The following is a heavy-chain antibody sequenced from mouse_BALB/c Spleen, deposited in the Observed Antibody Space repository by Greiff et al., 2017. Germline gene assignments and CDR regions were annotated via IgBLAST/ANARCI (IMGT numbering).Heavy chain of an antibody. CDR3: AREGGNYDAMDY. J-gene: IGHJ4*01. CDR2: IWAGGST. Sequence: VKLVESGPGLVAPSQSLSITCTVSGFSLTSYGVHWVRQPPGKGLEWLGVIWAGGSTNYNSALMSRLSISKDNSKSQVFLKMNSLQTDDTAMYYCAREGGNYDAMDYWGQGTSVTVSS. CDR1: GFSLTSYG. D-gene: IGHD2-1*01. V-gene: IGHV2-9*02.